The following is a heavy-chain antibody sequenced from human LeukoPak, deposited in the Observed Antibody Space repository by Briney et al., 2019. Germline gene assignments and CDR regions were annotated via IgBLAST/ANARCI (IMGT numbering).Heavy chain of an antibody. V-gene: IGHV4-34*01. J-gene: IGHJ6*02. CDR2: INHSGST. CDR1: GGSFSGYY. D-gene: IGHD5-12*01. CDR3: ARGSYDRYSGYEPLYYYYYGMDV. Sequence: SETLSLTCAVYGGSFSGYYWSWIRQPPGKGLEWIGEINHSGSTNYNPSHKSRVTISVDTSKNQFSLKLSSVTAADTAVYYCARGSYDRYSGYEPLYYYYYGMDVWGQGTTVTVSS.